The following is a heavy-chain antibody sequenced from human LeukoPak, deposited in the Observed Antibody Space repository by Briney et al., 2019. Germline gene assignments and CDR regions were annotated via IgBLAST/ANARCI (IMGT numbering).Heavy chain of an antibody. CDR1: GFTFSSYG. V-gene: IGHV3-30*02. J-gene: IGHJ4*02. CDR3: AKDGSIAARTHFDY. Sequence: QPGGSLRLSCAASGFTFSSYGMHWVRQAPGKGLEWVAFIRYDGSNKYYADSVKGRFTISRDNSKNTLYLQMNSLRAEDTAVYYCAKDGSIAARTHFDYWGQGTLVTVSS. D-gene: IGHD6-6*01. CDR2: IRYDGSNK.